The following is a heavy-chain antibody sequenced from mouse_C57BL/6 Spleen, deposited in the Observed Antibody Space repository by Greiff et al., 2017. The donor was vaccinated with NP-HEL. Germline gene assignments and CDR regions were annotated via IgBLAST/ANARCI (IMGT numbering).Heavy chain of an antibody. Sequence: VQLQQSGAELVRPGTSVKVSCKASGYAFTNYLIDWVKQRPGQGLEWIGVINPGSGGTNYNEKFKGKATLTADKSSSTAYMQLSSLTSEDSAVYFCARVGGGYYYAMDYWGQGTSVTVCS. V-gene: IGHV1-54*01. D-gene: IGHD3-1*01. CDR2: INPGSGGT. CDR1: GYAFTNYL. CDR3: ARVGGGYYYAMDY. J-gene: IGHJ4*01.